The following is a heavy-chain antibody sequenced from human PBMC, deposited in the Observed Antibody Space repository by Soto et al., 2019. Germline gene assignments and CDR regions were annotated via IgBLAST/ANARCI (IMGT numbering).Heavy chain of an antibody. D-gene: IGHD2-15*01. CDR1: GYIFTSYY. J-gene: IGHJ5*02. CDR2: ISAYNGNR. Sequence: ASVKVSCKASGYIFTSYYIHWLRQAPGQGLEWMGWISAYNGNRNYAQKLQGRVTMTTDTSTSTAYMELRSLRSDDTAVYYCARADMSLVWFDPWGQGTLVTVSS. CDR3: ARADMSLVWFDP. V-gene: IGHV1-18*04.